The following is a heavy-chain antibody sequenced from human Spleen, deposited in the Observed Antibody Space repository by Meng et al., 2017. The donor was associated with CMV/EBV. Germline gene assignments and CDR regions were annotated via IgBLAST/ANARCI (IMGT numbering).Heavy chain of an antibody. CDR1: GFIFTDYT. CDR2: VSGLGTII. CDR3: AKESGYGGNSPLDF. J-gene: IGHJ4*02. D-gene: IGHD4-23*01. Sequence: GESLKISCAASGFIFTDYTVNWVRQAPGKGLEWLSSVSGLGTIIYYTDSVKGRFTISRDDAKNSVFLQMNSLRAEDTAVYYCAKESGYGGNSPLDFWGQGTLVTVSS. V-gene: IGHV3-21*04.